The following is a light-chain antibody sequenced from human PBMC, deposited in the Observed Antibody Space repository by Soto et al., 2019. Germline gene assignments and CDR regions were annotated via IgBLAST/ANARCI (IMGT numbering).Light chain of an antibody. CDR2: GAS. V-gene: IGKV3-15*01. J-gene: IGKJ1*01. Sequence: ERVMTQSPATLSVSPGERATLSCRASESVSSHLAWYQQKPGLAPRLLIYGASTRATGVPARFIGSGSGTEFTLTISSLQSEDFAIYYCQHYNSYSEAFGQGTKVDIK. CDR1: ESVSSH. CDR3: QHYNSYSEA.